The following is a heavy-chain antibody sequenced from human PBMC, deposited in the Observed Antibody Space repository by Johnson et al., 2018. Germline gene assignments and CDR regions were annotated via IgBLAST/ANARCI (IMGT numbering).Heavy chain of an antibody. D-gene: IGHD6-6*01. CDR1: GFTFSRFW. J-gene: IGHJ6*03. Sequence: EVQLVESGGGLVQPGGSLRLSCVASGFTFSRFWMSWVRQAPGKGLEWVATIKDDGGQTYYVDSVRGRPIISRDNAKNSLYLQMNSLRAEDTAVYYCARAPYSSSRYYYYMDVWGKGTTVTVSS. CDR2: IKDDGGQT. CDR3: ARAPYSSSRYYYYMDV. V-gene: IGHV3-7*04.